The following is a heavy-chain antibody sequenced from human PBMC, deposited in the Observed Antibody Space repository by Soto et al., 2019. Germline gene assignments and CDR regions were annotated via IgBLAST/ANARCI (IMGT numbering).Heavy chain of an antibody. V-gene: IGHV3-23*01. CDR2: ISGSGGST. D-gene: IGHD6-6*01. Sequence: GGSLRLSCAASGCTFSSYAMSWVRQAPGKGLEWVSAISGSGGSTYYADSVKGRFTISRDNSKNPLYLQMNSLRAEDTAVYYCAISSIAARGRYYYGMDVWGQGTTVTVSS. CDR1: GCTFSSYA. CDR3: AISSIAARGRYYYGMDV. J-gene: IGHJ6*02.